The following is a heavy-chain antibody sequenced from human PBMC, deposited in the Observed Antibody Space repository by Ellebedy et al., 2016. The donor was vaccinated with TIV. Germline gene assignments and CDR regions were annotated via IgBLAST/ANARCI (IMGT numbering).Heavy chain of an antibody. CDR1: GFTFSSYA. D-gene: IGHD3-10*01. CDR3: ARDGSRSGTYKPGEF. J-gene: IGHJ4*02. Sequence: GESLKISXAGSGFTFSSYAMSWVRQAPGKGLAWVSTIVGSGDKTYYADSVKGRFTISRDNSESTLFLQMNTLRAEDTAVYYCARDGSRSGTYKPGEFWGQGTLVSVSS. V-gene: IGHV3-23*01. CDR2: IVGSGDKT.